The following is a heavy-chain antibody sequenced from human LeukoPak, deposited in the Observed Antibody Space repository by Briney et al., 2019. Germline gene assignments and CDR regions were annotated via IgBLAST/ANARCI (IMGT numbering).Heavy chain of an antibody. CDR3: ARDHGVEQLLSPYYYYYGMDV. V-gene: IGHV1-2*04. CDR1: GYTFTSYG. D-gene: IGHD6-13*01. Sequence: ASVKVSCKASGYTFTSYGISWVRQAPGQGLEWMGWINPNSGGTNYAQKFQGWVTMTRDTSISTAYMELSRLRSDDTAVYYCARDHGVEQLLSPYYYYYGMDVWGQGTTVTVSS. J-gene: IGHJ6*02. CDR2: INPNSGGT.